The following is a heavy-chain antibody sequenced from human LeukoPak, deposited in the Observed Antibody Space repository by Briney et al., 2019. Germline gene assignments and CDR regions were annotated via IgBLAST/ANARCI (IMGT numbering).Heavy chain of an antibody. CDR1: GFTFSSYE. D-gene: IGHD3-22*01. CDR3: AREGDYYDSSGYYYVGAFDI. J-gene: IGHJ3*02. V-gene: IGHV3-48*03. CDR2: ISSSGSTI. Sequence: GGSLRLSCAASGFTFSSYEMNWVRQAPAKGLECVSYISSSGSTIYYAESVKGRFTISRDNAKNSLYLQMNSLRAEDTAVYYCAREGDYYDSSGYYYVGAFDIWGQGTMVTVSS.